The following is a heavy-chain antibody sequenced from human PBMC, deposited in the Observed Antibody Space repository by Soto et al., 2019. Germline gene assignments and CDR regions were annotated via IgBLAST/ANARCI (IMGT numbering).Heavy chain of an antibody. CDR3: ARMSAYYYDSSGPGPKVDFDY. CDR1: GFSLSTSGMC. Sequence: SGPTLVNPTQTLTLTCTFSGFSLSTSGMCVSWIRQPPGKALEWLARIDWDDDKYYSTSLKTRLTISKDTSKNQVVLTMTNMDPVDTATYYCARMSAYYYDSSGPGPKVDFDYWGPGTLVTVSS. J-gene: IGHJ4*02. V-gene: IGHV2-70*11. D-gene: IGHD3-22*01. CDR2: IDWDDDK.